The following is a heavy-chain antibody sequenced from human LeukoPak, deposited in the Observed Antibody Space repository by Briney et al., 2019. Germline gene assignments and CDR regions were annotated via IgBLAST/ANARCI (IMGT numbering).Heavy chain of an antibody. CDR2: ISAYNGNT. Sequence: ASVKVSCKASGYTFTSYGISWVRQAPGQGLEWMGWISAYNGNTNYAQKLQGRVSMTTDTSTSTAYMELRSLRSDDTAVYYCARDRYGSSCPGWFDPWGQGTLVTVSS. J-gene: IGHJ5*02. CDR1: GYTFTSYG. CDR3: ARDRYGSSCPGWFDP. V-gene: IGHV1-18*04. D-gene: IGHD6-13*01.